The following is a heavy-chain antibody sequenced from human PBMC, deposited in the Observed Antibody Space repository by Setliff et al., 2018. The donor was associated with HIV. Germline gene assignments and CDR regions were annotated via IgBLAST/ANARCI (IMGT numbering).Heavy chain of an antibody. J-gene: IGHJ4*02. CDR2: IYSSGST. V-gene: IGHV4-39*01. CDR1: GASISNSNSY. CDR3: ARATYYYDSSGYYYKSYYFDY. Sequence: SETLSLTCTVYGASISNSNSYWGWIRQPPGKRLEWLGSIYSSGSTSYNPSLSSLLTISVDTSKNQFSLKLGSVTAADTAMYYCARATYYYDSSGYYYKSYYFDYWGQGTLVTVSS. D-gene: IGHD3-22*01.